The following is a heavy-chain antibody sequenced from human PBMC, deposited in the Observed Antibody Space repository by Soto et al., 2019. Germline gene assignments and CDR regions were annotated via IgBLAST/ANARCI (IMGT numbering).Heavy chain of an antibody. CDR3: GRLARGAAGGTF. D-gene: IGHD6-13*01. Sequence: EVQLVESGGGLVQPGGSLRLSCVASGFTFSSYFMMWARQVPGRGLEWVAKIKQDGSEKSYVDSVRGRFTISRNNAKESVYLQMDSRRADDTAVYFCGRLARGAAGGTFWGQGTLVTVSS. J-gene: IGHJ4*02. CDR1: GFTFSSYF. CDR2: IKQDGSEK. V-gene: IGHV3-7*03.